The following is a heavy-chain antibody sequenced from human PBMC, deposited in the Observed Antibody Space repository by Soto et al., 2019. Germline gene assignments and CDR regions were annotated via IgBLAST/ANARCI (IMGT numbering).Heavy chain of an antibody. D-gene: IGHD6-6*01. V-gene: IGHV4-39*01. CDR3: ARPEYSSHGEGYYFDY. Sequence: QLQLQESGPGLVKPSETLSLTCTVSGGSISSSSYYWGWIRQPPGKGLEWIGSIYYSGSTYYNPSLKSRVTISVDTSKNQFSLKLSSVTAADTAVYYCARPEYSSHGEGYYFDYWGQGTLVTVSS. CDR1: GGSISSSSYY. CDR2: IYYSGST. J-gene: IGHJ4*02.